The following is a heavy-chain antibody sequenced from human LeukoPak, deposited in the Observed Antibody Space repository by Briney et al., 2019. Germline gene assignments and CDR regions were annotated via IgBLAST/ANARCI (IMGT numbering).Heavy chain of an antibody. CDR1: GITFRSYG. Sequence: PGGSLRLSCAASGITFRSYGMHWVRQAPGKGLEWVAVISYSGSHKYYADSVKGRFSISRDNSKNTLYLQMNSLRADDTAVYYCAKGARGDTVTSIVGLNWFDPWGQGTLATFSS. CDR3: AKGARGDTVTSIVGLNWFDP. J-gene: IGHJ5*02. V-gene: IGHV3-30*18. CDR2: ISYSGSHK. D-gene: IGHD4-17*01.